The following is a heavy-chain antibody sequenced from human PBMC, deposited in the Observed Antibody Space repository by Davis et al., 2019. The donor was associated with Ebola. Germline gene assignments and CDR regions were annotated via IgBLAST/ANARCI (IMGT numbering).Heavy chain of an antibody. CDR2: INHSGST. J-gene: IGHJ5*02. Sequence: PGGSLRLSCAVYGGSFSGYYWNWVRQPPGKGLEWIGEINHSGSTNYNPSLKSRVSMSVDTSKNQFSLKLSSVTAADTAVYYCAREPSYVQGSWGQGTLVTVSS. CDR1: GGSFSGYY. D-gene: IGHD1-26*01. V-gene: IGHV4-34*01. CDR3: AREPSYVQGS.